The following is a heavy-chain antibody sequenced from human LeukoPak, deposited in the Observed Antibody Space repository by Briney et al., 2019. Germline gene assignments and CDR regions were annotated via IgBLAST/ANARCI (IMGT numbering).Heavy chain of an antibody. CDR2: IIPIFGTA. CDR1: GGTFSSYA. Sequence: SVKVSCKASGGTFSSYAISWVRQAPGQGLEWMGGIIPIFGTANYAQKSQGRVTITADESTSTAYMELSSLRSEDTAVYYCATGAMGQVVVAATPGFDYWGQGTLVTVSS. V-gene: IGHV1-69*13. CDR3: ATGAMGQVVVAATPGFDY. D-gene: IGHD2-15*01. J-gene: IGHJ4*02.